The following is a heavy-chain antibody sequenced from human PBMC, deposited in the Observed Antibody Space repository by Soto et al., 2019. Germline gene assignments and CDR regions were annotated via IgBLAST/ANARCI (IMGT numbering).Heavy chain of an antibody. CDR2: IYHSGST. CDR3: ARDRSYYGSGSYYTLYGMDV. Sequence: SETLSLTCAVSGGSISSGGYSWSWIRQPPGKGLEWIWYIYHSGSTYYNPSLKSRVTISVDRSKNQFSLKLSSVTAADTAVYYCARDRSYYGSGSYYTLYGMDVWGQGTTVTVSS. J-gene: IGHJ6*02. V-gene: IGHV4-30-2*01. CDR1: GGSISSGGYS. D-gene: IGHD3-10*01.